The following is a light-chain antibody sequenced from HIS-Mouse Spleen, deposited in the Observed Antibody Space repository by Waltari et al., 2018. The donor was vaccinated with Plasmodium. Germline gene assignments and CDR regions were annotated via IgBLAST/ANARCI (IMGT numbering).Light chain of an antibody. CDR1: QSVSSN. Sequence: EIVMTQSPATLSVSPGERDNLSCRASQSVSSNLAWYQQKPGQAPRLLIYGASTRATGIPARFSGSGSGTEFTLTISSLQSEDFAVYYCQQYNNWSFTFGPGTKVDIK. CDR2: GAS. V-gene: IGKV3-15*01. J-gene: IGKJ3*01. CDR3: QQYNNWSFT.